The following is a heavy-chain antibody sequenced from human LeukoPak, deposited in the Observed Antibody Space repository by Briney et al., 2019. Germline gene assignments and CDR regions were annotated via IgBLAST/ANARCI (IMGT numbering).Heavy chain of an antibody. CDR2: IIPILGIA. CDR3: ARDLASPALLDY. CDR1: GGTFSSYA. V-gene: IGHV1-69*04. J-gene: IGHJ4*02. Sequence: GASVEVSCKASGGTFSSYAISWVRQAPGQGLEWMGRIIPILGIANYAQKFQGRVTITADKSTSTAYMELSSLRSEDTAVYYCARDLASPALLDYWGQGTLVTVSS.